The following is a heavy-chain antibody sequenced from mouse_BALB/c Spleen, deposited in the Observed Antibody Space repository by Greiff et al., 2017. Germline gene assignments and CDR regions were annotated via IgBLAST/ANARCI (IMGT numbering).Heavy chain of an antibody. J-gene: IGHJ4*01. CDR2: IRSKSNNYAT. CDR3: VRVYYLYAMDY. CDR1: GFTFNTYA. Sequence: EVQRVESGGGLVQPKGSLKLSCAASGFTFNTYAMNWVRQAPGKGLEWVARIRSKSNNYATYYADSVKDRFTISRDDSQSMLYLQMNNLKTEDTAMYYCVRVYYLYAMDYWGQGTSVTVSA. V-gene: IGHV10-1*02. D-gene: IGHD1-1*01.